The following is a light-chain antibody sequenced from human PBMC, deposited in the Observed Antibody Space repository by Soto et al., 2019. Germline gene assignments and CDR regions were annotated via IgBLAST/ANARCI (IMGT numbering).Light chain of an antibody. CDR2: EVS. CDR1: SSDIGGYKY. V-gene: IGLV2-14*01. CDR3: TSYSRYRALV. J-gene: IGLJ3*02. Sequence: QSALTQPASVSGSLGQSITISCTGTSSDIGGYKYVSWYQQHPGKAPKLIIFEVSNRPSGVSDRFSGSNSGNTASLTISGLQAEDEADYYCTSYSRYRALVFGGGTKVTVL.